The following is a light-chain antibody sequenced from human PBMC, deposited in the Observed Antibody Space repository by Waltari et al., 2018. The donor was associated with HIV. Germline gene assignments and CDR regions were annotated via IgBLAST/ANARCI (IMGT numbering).Light chain of an antibody. V-gene: IGKV1-33*01. CDR1: QDISNY. Sequence: IQMSKSPSSLSGYVGDRVTITDPASQDISNYLNWYQQKPGKAPKLLIYDASNLETGVPSRFSGSGSGTDFTFTISSLQPEDIATYYCQQYDNLPFTFGPGTKVDIK. CDR3: QQYDNLPFT. CDR2: DAS. J-gene: IGKJ3*01.